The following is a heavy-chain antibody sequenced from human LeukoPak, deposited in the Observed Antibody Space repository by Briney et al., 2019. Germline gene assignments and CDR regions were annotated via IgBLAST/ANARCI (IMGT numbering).Heavy chain of an antibody. V-gene: IGHV1-69*02. CDR2: IIPILGRA. Sequence: SVKVSCKASGGTFSSYTISWVRQAPGQGLEWMGRIIPILGRANYAQKFQGRVTITADKSTSTPYMELSSLRSEDTAVYYCASRITEYCSSTSCYIGAFDIWGQGTMVTVSS. CDR1: GGTFSSYT. CDR3: ASRITEYCSSTSCYIGAFDI. J-gene: IGHJ3*02. D-gene: IGHD2-2*02.